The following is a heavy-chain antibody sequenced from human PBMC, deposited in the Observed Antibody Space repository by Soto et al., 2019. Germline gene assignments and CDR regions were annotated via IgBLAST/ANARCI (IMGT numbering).Heavy chain of an antibody. Sequence: SETLSLTCTVSGGSISSYYWSWIRQPPGKGLEWIGYIYYSGSTNYNPSLKSRVTISVDTSKNQFSLKLSSVTAADTAVYYCARLDEVSSSGLDYWGQGTLVTVS. CDR1: GGSISSYY. CDR2: IYYSGST. CDR3: ARLDEVSSSGLDY. J-gene: IGHJ4*02. D-gene: IGHD6-13*01. V-gene: IGHV4-59*01.